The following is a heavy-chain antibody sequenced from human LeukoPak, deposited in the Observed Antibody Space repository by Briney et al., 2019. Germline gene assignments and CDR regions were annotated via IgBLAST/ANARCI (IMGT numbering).Heavy chain of an antibody. J-gene: IGHJ4*02. CDR2: ISYDGSNK. D-gene: IGHD3-22*01. V-gene: IGHV3-30*04. Sequence: GRSLRLSCAASGFTFSSYAMHWVRQAPGKGLEWVAVISYDGSNKYHADSVKGRFTISRDNSKNTLYLQMNSQRAEDTAVYYCARGLEGTYYYDSSGSIFDYWGQGTLVTVSS. CDR3: ARGLEGTYYYDSSGSIFDY. CDR1: GFTFSSYA.